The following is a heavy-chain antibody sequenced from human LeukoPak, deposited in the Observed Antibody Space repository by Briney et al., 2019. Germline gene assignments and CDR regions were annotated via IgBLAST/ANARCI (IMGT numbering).Heavy chain of an antibody. D-gene: IGHD2-15*01. CDR3: VRSVVVVAATPTHFDL. V-gene: IGHV3-9*01. Sequence: GGSLRLSCAAAEFKFDDYGMHWVRQGPGKGLEWVAGISWSSGHMEYAESVKGRFTISRDNARNALYLQMDGLRRDDTALYYCVRSVVVVAATPTHFDLWGRGTQVIVSS. J-gene: IGHJ2*01. CDR1: EFKFDDYG. CDR2: ISWSSGHM.